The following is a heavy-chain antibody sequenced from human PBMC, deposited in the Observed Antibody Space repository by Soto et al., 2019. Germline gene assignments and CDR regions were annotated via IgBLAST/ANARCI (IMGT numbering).Heavy chain of an antibody. D-gene: IGHD2-2*01. Sequence: ASVKVSCKASGYTFTNYDIHWVRQATGQGLEWMGSITPNSGNADYARNFQGRVTMTRNTSISTAYMELSSLRSEDTAVYYCARGGGFFTCYAAHRDLHSFPAQRSSDL. CDR1: GYTFTNYD. CDR2: ITPNSGNA. V-gene: IGHV1-8*01. CDR3: ARGGGFFTCYAAHRDLHSFPAQRSSDL. J-gene: IGHJ2*01.